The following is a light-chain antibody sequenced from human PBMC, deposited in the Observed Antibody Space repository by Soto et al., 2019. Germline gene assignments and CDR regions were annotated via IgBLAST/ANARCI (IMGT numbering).Light chain of an antibody. CDR3: HQYNTYLWT. CDR1: QNIGTF. J-gene: IGKJ1*01. CDR2: KAS. V-gene: IGKV1-5*03. Sequence: DIQMTQSPSSLSASVGDRVTITCRASQNIGTFLIWYQQKPGKAPKLLIYKASSLESGVPSRFSGSGSGTEFTLTIRSLQPDDFATYYCHQYNTYLWTFGQGTKVDIK.